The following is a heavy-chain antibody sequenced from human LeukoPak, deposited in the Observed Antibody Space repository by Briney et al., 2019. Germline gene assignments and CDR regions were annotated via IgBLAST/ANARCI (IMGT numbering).Heavy chain of an antibody. D-gene: IGHD5-12*01. J-gene: IGHJ4*02. CDR2: ISYDGSSK. Sequence: PGRSLRLSCAASGFTFSSYAMHWVRQAPGKGLEWVAVISYDGSSKYYADSVKGRFTISRDNSKNTLYLQMNSLRAEDTAVYYCARGPYSGYDYIFDYWGQGTLVTVSS. V-gene: IGHV3-30-3*01. CDR1: GFTFSSYA. CDR3: ARGPYSGYDYIFDY.